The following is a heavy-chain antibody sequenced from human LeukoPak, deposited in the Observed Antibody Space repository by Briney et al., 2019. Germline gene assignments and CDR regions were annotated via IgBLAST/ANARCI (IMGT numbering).Heavy chain of an antibody. Sequence: GGSLRLSCAASRFIFSSYAMSWVRQAPGTGLEWVSAISGSGGNTYYADSVKGRFTISRDNSKNTLYLQMNSLRAEDTAVYYCAKEGIITMIVEGAFDIWGQGTTVTVSS. J-gene: IGHJ3*02. CDR2: ISGSGGNT. CDR3: AKEGIITMIVEGAFDI. V-gene: IGHV3-23*01. CDR1: RFIFSSYA. D-gene: IGHD3-22*01.